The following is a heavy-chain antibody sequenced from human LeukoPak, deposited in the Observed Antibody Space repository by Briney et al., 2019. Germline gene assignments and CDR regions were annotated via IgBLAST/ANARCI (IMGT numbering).Heavy chain of an antibody. J-gene: IGHJ4*02. V-gene: IGHV3-20*04. Sequence: GGSLRLSCAASGFIFDDYGMAWVRQAPGKGLEWVSGINWNGASTGYADSVKGRFTISRDNSKNTLYLQMNSLRAEDTAVYYCAKDDYYDTSGYRDWGQGTLVTVSS. CDR1: GFIFDDYG. CDR3: AKDDYYDTSGYRD. CDR2: INWNGAST. D-gene: IGHD3-22*01.